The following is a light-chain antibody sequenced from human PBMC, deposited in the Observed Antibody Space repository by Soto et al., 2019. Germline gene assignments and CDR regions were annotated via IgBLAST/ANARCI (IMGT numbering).Light chain of an antibody. CDR2: AAS. CDR1: QDISNY. V-gene: IGKV1-16*01. J-gene: IGKJ1*01. Sequence: DIQMTQSPSSLSASVGDRVTITCQASQDISNYLNWYQQKPGKAPKLLIYAASNLQSGVPSRFSGSGSGTEFTLTISSLQPDDFATYYCQQYNSYRWTFGQGTKVDIK. CDR3: QQYNSYRWT.